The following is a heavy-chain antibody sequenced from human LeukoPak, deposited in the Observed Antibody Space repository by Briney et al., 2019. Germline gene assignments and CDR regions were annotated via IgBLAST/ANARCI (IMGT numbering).Heavy chain of an antibody. V-gene: IGHV3-21*01. D-gene: IGHD6-6*01. CDR2: ISSSSSYI. Sequence: VASLGLSCAASGFTFSSYSMNWVRQAPGKGLEWVSSISSSSSYIYYADSVKGRFTISRDNAKNSLYLQMNSLRAEDTAVYYCARAHQYSSSSNYWGQGTLVTVSS. J-gene: IGHJ4*02. CDR3: ARAHQYSSSSNY. CDR1: GFTFSSYS.